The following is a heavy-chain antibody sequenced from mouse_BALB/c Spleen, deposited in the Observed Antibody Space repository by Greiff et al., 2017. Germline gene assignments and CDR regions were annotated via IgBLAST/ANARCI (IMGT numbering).Heavy chain of an antibody. J-gene: IGHJ3*01. CDR2: ILPGSGST. V-gene: IGHV1-9*01. Sequence: QVQLQQSGAELMKPGASVKISCKATGYTFSSYWIEWVKQRPGHGLEWIGEILPGSGSTNYNEKFKGKATFTADTSSNTAYMQLSSLTSEDSAVYYCARGPYYGSSYGFAYWGQGTLVTVSA. D-gene: IGHD1-1*01. CDR3: ARGPYYGSSYGFAY. CDR1: GYTFSSYW.